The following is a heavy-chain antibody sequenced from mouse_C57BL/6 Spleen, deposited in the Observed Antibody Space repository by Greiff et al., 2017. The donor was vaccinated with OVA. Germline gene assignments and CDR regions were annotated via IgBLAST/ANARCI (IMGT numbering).Heavy chain of an antibody. D-gene: IGHD1-1*01. CDR3: TRYYGSRDFDY. Sequence: VQLKESGAELVRPGASVKLSCTASGFNIKDDYMHWVKQRPEQGLEWIGWIDPENGDTEYASKFQGKATITADTSSNTAYLQLSSLTSEDTAVYYCTRYYGSRDFDYWGQGTTLTVSS. CDR2: IDPENGDT. V-gene: IGHV14-4*01. CDR1: GFNIKDDY. J-gene: IGHJ2*01.